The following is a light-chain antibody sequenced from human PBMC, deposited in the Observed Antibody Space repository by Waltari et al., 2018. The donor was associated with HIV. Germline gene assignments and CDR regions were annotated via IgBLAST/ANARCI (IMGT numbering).Light chain of an antibody. Sequence: QLVRTQSPSASASLGASVKLTCTLSSGHSSYAIAWHQQQPAKGPRYLMKLNSDGSHSKGDGIPDRFSGSSSGAERYLTISSLQSEDEADYYCQTWGTGIWVFGGGTKLTVL. V-gene: IGLV4-69*01. CDR3: QTWGTGIWV. CDR1: SGHSSYA. CDR2: LNSDGSH. J-gene: IGLJ3*02.